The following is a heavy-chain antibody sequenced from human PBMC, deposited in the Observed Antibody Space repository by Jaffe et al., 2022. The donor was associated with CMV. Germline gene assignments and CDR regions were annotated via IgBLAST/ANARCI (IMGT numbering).Heavy chain of an antibody. D-gene: IGHD5-18*01. J-gene: IGHJ6*03. Sequence: QVQLQESGPGLVKPSETLSLTCTVSGGSISSYYWSWIRQPPGKGLEWIGYIYYSGSTNYNPSLKSRVTISVDTSKNQFSLKLSSVTAADTAVYYCARGIDRGYSYGYYYYYYMDVWGKGTTVTVSS. CDR2: IYYSGST. CDR1: GGSISSYY. CDR3: ARGIDRGYSYGYYYYYYMDV. V-gene: IGHV4-59*01.